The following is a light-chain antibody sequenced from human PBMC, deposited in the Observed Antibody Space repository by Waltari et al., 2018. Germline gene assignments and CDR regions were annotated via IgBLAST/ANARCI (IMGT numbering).Light chain of an antibody. Sequence: QFVLTQPPSVSGAPGHSVTISCTGSRPNIGEAYDVHRYKQLPGAAPQVDISRNNKRPSGVPDRFSGSNSGTSASLVITGLQAEDEADYYCQSYDSTLSAWVFGGGTRVTVL. CDR1: RPNIGEAYD. J-gene: IGLJ3*02. V-gene: IGLV1-40*01. CDR3: QSYDSTLSAWV. CDR2: RNN.